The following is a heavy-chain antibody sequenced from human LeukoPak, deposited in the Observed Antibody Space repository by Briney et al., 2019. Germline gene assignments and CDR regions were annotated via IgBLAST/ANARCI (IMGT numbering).Heavy chain of an antibody. CDR1: AFSLNAYN. Sequence: PGGSLRLSCAASAFSLNAYNVNSVRQAPGKGLEWVSSISYTGTYIYYADSVKGPFTISRDNTQNSLYLQMNSLRAEDTAIYYCVRDRGTYRPIDYWGQGTLVTVSS. D-gene: IGHD1-26*01. V-gene: IGHV3-21*04. CDR3: VRDRGTYRPIDY. CDR2: ISYTGTYI. J-gene: IGHJ4*02.